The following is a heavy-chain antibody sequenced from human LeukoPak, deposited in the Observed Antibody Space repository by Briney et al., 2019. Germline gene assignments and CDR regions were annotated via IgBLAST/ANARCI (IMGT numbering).Heavy chain of an antibody. V-gene: IGHV3-7*03. CDR3: AKAGSSIVVVVAATVYYFDY. CDR1: GFALSSHW. Sequence: PGGSLRLSCAASGFALSSHWMTWVRQVPGRGPEWVTNVNRDGSETYYLDSVKGRFTISKDNAKNSLYLQMNSLRAEDTAVYYCAKAGSSIVVVVAATVYYFDYWGQGTLVTVSS. J-gene: IGHJ4*02. D-gene: IGHD2-15*01. CDR2: VNRDGSET.